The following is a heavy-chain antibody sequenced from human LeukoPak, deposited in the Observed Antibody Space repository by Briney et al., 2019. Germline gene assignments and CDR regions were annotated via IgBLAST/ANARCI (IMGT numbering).Heavy chain of an antibody. D-gene: IGHD2-8*01. V-gene: IGHV3-21*01. CDR3: ARVLRRMLAEDFDY. CDR1: GFTFSSYS. J-gene: IGHJ4*02. Sequence: GGSLRLSCAASGFTFSSYSMNWVRQAPGKGLEWASSISSSSSYIYYADSVKGRFTISRDNAKNSLYLQMNSLRAEDTAVYYCARVLRRMLAEDFDYWGQGILVTVSS. CDR2: ISSSSSYI.